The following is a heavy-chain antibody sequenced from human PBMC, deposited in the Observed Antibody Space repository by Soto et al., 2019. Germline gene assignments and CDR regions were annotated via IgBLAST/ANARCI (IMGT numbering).Heavy chain of an antibody. CDR2: ILYDGSNK. D-gene: IGHD4-17*01. J-gene: IGHJ4*02. V-gene: IGHV3-30*18. Sequence: PGGSLRLSCAASGFSFSSYGMHWVRQAPGKGLEWVAVILYDGSNKYYADSVKGRFTISRDNSKNTLYLQMNSLRAEDTAVYYCAKDQNWSAHYGRHSPPDYWGQGTLVIVSS. CDR1: GFSFSSYG. CDR3: AKDQNWSAHYGRHSPPDY.